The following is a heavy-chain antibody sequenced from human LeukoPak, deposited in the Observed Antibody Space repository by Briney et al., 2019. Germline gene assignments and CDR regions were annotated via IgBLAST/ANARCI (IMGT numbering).Heavy chain of an antibody. Sequence: KPSETLSLTCTVSGGSISSYYWSWIRQPPGKGLEWIGYIYYSGSTSYNPSLKSRVTISVDTSKNQFSLKLSSVTAADTAVYYCARGGDSSSWYAYLSAFDIWGQGTMVTVSS. CDR2: IYYSGST. J-gene: IGHJ3*02. V-gene: IGHV4-59*01. CDR1: GGSISSYY. CDR3: ARGGDSSSWYAYLSAFDI. D-gene: IGHD6-13*01.